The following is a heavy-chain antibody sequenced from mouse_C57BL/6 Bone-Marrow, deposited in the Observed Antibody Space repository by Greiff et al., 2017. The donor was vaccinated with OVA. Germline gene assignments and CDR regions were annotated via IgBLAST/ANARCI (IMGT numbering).Heavy chain of an antibody. J-gene: IGHJ3*01. D-gene: IGHD2-4*01. Sequence: VQLQESGAELVRPGASVTLSCKASGYTFTDYEMHWVKQTPVHGLEWIGAIDPETGGTAYNQKFKGKAILTADKSSSTAYMELRSLTSEDSAVYYCTPYDYPLLAYWGQGTLVTVSA. CDR3: TPYDYPLLAY. CDR2: IDPETGGT. CDR1: GYTFTDYE. V-gene: IGHV1-15*01.